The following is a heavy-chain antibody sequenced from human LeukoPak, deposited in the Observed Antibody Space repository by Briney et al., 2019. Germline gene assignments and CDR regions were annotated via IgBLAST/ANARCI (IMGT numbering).Heavy chain of an antibody. CDR1: GFTFGNHY. CDR3: AVAMVRGVIFDY. Sequence: SGGSLRLSCAASGFTFGNHYMDWVRQAPGKGLEWVSVIYSGGSTYYADSMKGRFTISRHNSKNTLYLQMNSLRAEDTAVYYCAVAMVRGVIFDYWGQGTLVTVSS. CDR2: IYSGGST. D-gene: IGHD3-10*01. V-gene: IGHV3-53*04. J-gene: IGHJ4*02.